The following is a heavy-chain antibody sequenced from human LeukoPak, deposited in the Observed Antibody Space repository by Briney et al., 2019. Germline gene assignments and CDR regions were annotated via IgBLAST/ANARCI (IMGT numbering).Heavy chain of an antibody. Sequence: PSETLSLTCAVYGGSFSGYYWSWIRQPPGKGLEWIEEINHSGSTNYNPSLKSRVTISVDTSKNQFSLKLSSVTAADTAVYYCARGRTGYQLLPTKKDYSYYYMDVWDKGTTVTVSS. CDR1: GGSFSGYY. CDR3: ARGRTGYQLLPTKKDYSYYYMDV. V-gene: IGHV4-34*01. CDR2: INHSGST. J-gene: IGHJ6*03. D-gene: IGHD2-2*01.